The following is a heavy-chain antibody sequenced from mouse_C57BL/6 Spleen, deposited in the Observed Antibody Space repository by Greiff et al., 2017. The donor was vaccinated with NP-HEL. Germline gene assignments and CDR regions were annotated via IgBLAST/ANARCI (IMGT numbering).Heavy chain of an antibody. Sequence: QVQLKQPGAELVRPGSSVKLSCKASGYTFTSYWMDWVKQRPGQGLEWIGNIYPSDSETHYNQKFKDKATLTVDKSSSTAYMQLSSLTSEDSAVYYCARSGGNYIFDYWGQGTTLTVSS. D-gene: IGHD2-1*01. CDR1: GYTFTSYW. CDR3: ARSGGNYIFDY. CDR2: IYPSDSET. V-gene: IGHV1-61*01. J-gene: IGHJ2*01.